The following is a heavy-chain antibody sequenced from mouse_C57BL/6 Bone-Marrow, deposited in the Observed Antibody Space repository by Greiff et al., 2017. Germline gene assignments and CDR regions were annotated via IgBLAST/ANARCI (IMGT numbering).Heavy chain of an antibody. V-gene: IGHV1-82*01. CDR3: ARLHYGSSPYYFDY. J-gene: IGHJ2*01. D-gene: IGHD1-1*01. CDR2: IYPGDGDT. Sequence: VQGVESGPELVKPGASVKISCKASGYAFSSSWMNWVKQRPGKGLEWIGRIYPGDGDTNYNGKFKGKATLTADKSSSTAYMQLSSLTSEDSAVYFCARLHYGSSPYYFDYWGQGTTLTVSA. CDR1: GYAFSSSW.